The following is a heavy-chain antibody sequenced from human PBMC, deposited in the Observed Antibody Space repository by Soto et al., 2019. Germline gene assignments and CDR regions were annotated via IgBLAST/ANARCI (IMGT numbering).Heavy chain of an antibody. CDR2: IRPSGGRT. CDR1: GYTFTNYY. Sequence: QVHLVQSGAEVKKPGASVKVSCKASGYTFTNYYIHWVRQAPGQGLEWLGIIRPSGGRTEYAQRFQGRVTMTRDTSTRTVYMELTRLTSEDTAVYYCAREPNESYYFDYWGQGTLVTVSS. V-gene: IGHV1-46*01. J-gene: IGHJ4*02. CDR3: AREPNESYYFDY. D-gene: IGHD5-18*01.